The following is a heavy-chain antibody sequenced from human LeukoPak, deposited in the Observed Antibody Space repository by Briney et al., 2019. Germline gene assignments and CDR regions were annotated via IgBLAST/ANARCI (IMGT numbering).Heavy chain of an antibody. CDR2: ITTSGGST. Sequence: GGSLRLSCAASGFTFSSYAMSWVCQAPGEGLEWVSSITTSGGSTYYADSVKGRFTISRDNAKNTLYLQMNSLRAEDTAVYYCAKDHYVSGRYDAFDIWGQGTMVTVSS. D-gene: IGHD3-10*01. CDR1: GFTFSSYA. J-gene: IGHJ3*02. CDR3: AKDHYVSGRYDAFDI. V-gene: IGHV3-23*01.